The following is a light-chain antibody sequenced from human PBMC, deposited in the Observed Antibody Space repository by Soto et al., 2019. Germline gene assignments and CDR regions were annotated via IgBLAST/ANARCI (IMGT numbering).Light chain of an antibody. J-gene: IGKJ1*01. CDR1: QSISSY. CDR2: AAS. CDR3: QHMRT. Sequence: DIQMTQSPSSLSASVGDRGIITCRASQSISSYLNWYQQKPRKAPKLLIYAASSLHSGVPSRFSGSGSRTDFTLTISSLQPDDVGSYYCQHMRTFGQGTKVDIK. V-gene: IGKV1-39*01.